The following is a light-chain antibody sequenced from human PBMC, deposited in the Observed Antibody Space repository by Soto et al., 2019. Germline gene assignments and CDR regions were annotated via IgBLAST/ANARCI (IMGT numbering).Light chain of an antibody. CDR1: QSVSSRY. CDR2: DAS. CDR3: QQFSSYPLT. Sequence: EIWLTQSPGNLSLSPGERATLSCWASQSVSSRYLAWYQQNPGQAPRLLIYDASSRATGIPERLSGGGYGTDLTITISRMQTEDFEVYYCQQFSSYPLTFGGGTKVDI. J-gene: IGKJ4*01. V-gene: IGKV3-20*01.